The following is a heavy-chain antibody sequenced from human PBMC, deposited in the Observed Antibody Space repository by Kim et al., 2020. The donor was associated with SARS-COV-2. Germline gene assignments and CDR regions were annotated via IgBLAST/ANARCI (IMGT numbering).Heavy chain of an antibody. CDR3: AREYYDFLSGYLHGGFDP. Sequence: GGSLRLSCAASGFTFSSYALHWVRQAPGKGLEWVAVISYDGSEYNYADSVKGRFTISRDNSKNTLSLQMNSLRAEDTALYYCAREYYDFLSGYLHGGFDPWGQGTLVTVSS. D-gene: IGHD3-3*01. CDR1: GFTFSSYA. J-gene: IGHJ5*02. V-gene: IGHV3-30*04. CDR2: ISYDGSEY.